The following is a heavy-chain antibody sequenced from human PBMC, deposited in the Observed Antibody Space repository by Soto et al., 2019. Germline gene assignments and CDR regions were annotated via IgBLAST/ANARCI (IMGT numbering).Heavy chain of an antibody. D-gene: IGHD3-10*01. Sequence: QITLTESGPSLVKPTQTQTLTCTFTGFSLSRSGVAVGWLRQSPGKALEWLALIYWDDDKRYRPSLKSRLTITKDTAKNQVVRTITNMDPGDTATYYCAPYDSGSYYTLAPYYFDYWGQGTLVTVSS. CDR3: APYDSGSYYTLAPYYFDY. CDR1: GFSLSRSGVA. V-gene: IGHV2-5*02. CDR2: IYWDDDK. J-gene: IGHJ4*02.